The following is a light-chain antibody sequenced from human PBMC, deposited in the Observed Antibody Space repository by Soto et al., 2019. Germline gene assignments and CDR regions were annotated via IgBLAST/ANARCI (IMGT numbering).Light chain of an antibody. Sequence: QSVLTLPPSASGTPGQRVTISCSGSSSNIGRNTVNWFQQLPGTAPKLLIYSDNQRPSGVPDRFSASKSGTSASLAISGLQSEDEADYYCATWDDSLKGGVFGGGTKLTVL. CDR3: ATWDDSLKGGV. CDR1: SSNIGRNT. V-gene: IGLV1-44*01. J-gene: IGLJ3*02. CDR2: SDN.